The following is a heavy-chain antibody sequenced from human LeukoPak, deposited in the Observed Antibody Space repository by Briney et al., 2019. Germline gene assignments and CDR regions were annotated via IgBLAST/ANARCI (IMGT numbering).Heavy chain of an antibody. V-gene: IGHV3-7*01. Sequence: AGGSLRLSCAASEFTFNTYWMSWVRQAPGKGLEWVANINQDGSEKYYVDSVKGRFTISRDNAKNSLYLQMNSLRAEDTAVYYCARDKAAPDYWGQGTLVTIS. D-gene: IGHD6-6*01. CDR1: EFTFNTYW. J-gene: IGHJ4*02. CDR3: ARDKAAPDY. CDR2: INQDGSEK.